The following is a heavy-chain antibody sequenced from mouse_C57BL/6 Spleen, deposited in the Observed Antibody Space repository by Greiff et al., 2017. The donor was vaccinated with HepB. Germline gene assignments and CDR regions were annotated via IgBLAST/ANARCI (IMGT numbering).Heavy chain of an antibody. CDR3: ARYNRDGRPSWYAMDY. CDR2: IRNKASGYTT. CDR1: GFTFTDYY. D-gene: IGHD1-1*01. V-gene: IGHV7-3*01. Sequence: EVQRVESGGGLVQPGGSLSLSCAASGFTFTDYYMRWVRQPPGRALEWLGFIRNKASGYTTEYSAYVKGRFTISRENFQSIPYLQMNALRAEDSATYDCARYNRDGRPSWYAMDYWGQGTSVTVSS. J-gene: IGHJ4*01.